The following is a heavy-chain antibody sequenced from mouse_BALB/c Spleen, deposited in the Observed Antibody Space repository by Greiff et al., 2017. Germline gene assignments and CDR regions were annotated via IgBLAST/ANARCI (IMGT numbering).Heavy chain of an antibody. V-gene: IGHV5-12-1*01. Sequence: EVKLMESGGGLVKPGGSLKLSCAASGFAFSSYDMSWVRQTPEKRLEWVAYISSGGGSTYYPDTVKGRFTISRDNAKNTLYLQMSSLKSEDTAMYYCARHQEYGNPYAMDYWGQGTSVTVSS. CDR1: GFAFSSYD. J-gene: IGHJ4*01. D-gene: IGHD2-10*02. CDR3: ARHQEYGNPYAMDY. CDR2: ISSGGGST.